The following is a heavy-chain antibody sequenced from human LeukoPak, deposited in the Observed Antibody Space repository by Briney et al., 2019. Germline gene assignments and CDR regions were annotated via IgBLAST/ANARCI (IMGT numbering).Heavy chain of an antibody. CDR1: GFTFSIYS. J-gene: IGHJ3*02. V-gene: IGHV3-48*04. D-gene: IGHD3-22*01. Sequence: GGSLRLSCAASGFTFSIYSMNWVRQAPGKGLEWVSYISSSGSTIYYADSVKGRFTISRDNAKNSLYLQMNSLRAEDTAVYYCARDSDSSGYLVYSFDIWGQGTMVTVSS. CDR2: ISSSGSTI. CDR3: ARDSDSSGYLVYSFDI.